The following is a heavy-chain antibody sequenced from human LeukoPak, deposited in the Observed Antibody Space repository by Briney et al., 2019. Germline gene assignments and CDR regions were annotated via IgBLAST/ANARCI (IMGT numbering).Heavy chain of an antibody. V-gene: IGHV6-1*01. D-gene: IGHD3-10*01. Sequence: SQTLSLTCAISGDSVSSNGTAWNWIRQSPSRGLERLGRTYYRSKWYNDYAVSVKSRITSNPDTSKNQFSLQLNSVTAADTAVYYCANYGSGTYRFDPWGQGTLITVSS. CDR2: TYYRSKWYN. CDR1: GDSVSSNGTA. CDR3: ANYGSGTYRFDP. J-gene: IGHJ5*02.